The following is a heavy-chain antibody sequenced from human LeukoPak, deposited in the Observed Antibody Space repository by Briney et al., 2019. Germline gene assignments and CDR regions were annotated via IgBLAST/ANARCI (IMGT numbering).Heavy chain of an antibody. J-gene: IGHJ4*02. Sequence: ASVKVSCKVSGYTLTELSMHWVRQAPGKGLEWMGGFDPEDGETIYAQKFQGRVTMTEDTSTDTAYKELSSLRSEDTAVYYCATGPRLSYDYVWGSYRAPFDYWGQGTLVTVSS. CDR3: ATGPRLSYDYVWGSYRAPFDY. CDR1: GYTLTELS. CDR2: FDPEDGET. V-gene: IGHV1-24*01. D-gene: IGHD3-16*02.